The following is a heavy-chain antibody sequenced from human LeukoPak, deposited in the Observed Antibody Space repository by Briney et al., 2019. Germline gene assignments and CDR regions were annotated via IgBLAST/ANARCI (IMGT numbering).Heavy chain of an antibody. D-gene: IGHD3-10*01. V-gene: IGHV3-23*01. Sequence: PGGFLRLSCAASGFTFSSYAMSWVRQAPGKGLEWVSAISGSGGSTYHADSVKGRFTISRDNSKNTLYLQMNSLKAEDTAVYYCAKDVDYYGSGSSSNWFDPWGQGTLVTVSS. J-gene: IGHJ5*02. CDR1: GFTFSSYA. CDR3: AKDVDYYGSGSSSNWFDP. CDR2: ISGSGGST.